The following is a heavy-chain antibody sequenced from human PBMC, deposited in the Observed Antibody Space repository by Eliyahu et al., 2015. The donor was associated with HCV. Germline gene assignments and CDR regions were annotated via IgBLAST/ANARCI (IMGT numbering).Heavy chain of an antibody. CDR1: GFTFSNYA. D-gene: IGHD6-13*01. CDR3: ARESQPYYYYGMDV. V-gene: IGHV3-30-3*01. J-gene: IGHJ6*02. Sequence: VQLVESGGGVVQPGRSLRLSCAASGFTFSNYAIHWVRQAPGKGLEWVSVIPYDGSNKYYADSVKGRFTISRDNSKNTLYLQMNSLRDKDTAVYYCARESQPYYYYGMDVWGQGTTVTVSS. CDR2: IPYDGSNK.